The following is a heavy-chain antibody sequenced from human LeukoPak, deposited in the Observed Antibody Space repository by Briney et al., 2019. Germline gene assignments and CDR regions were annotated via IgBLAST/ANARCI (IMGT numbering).Heavy chain of an antibody. D-gene: IGHD6-19*01. J-gene: IGHJ4*02. CDR1: GYTFTSYG. V-gene: IGHV1-18*01. Sequence: ASVKVSCKASGYTFTSYGISWVRQAPGQGLEWVGWIRGDNGNTNYAQKFQGRVTMTRDMSTSTVYMELRSLRSEDAAVYYCARGSSLGISVTGTMGNWGQGTLVTVSS. CDR3: ARGSSLGISVTGTMGN. CDR2: IRGDNGNT.